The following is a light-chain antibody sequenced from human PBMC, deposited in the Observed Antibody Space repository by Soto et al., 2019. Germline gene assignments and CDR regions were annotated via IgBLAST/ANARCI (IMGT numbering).Light chain of an antibody. CDR3: AAWDDSLSGSGV. J-gene: IGLJ2*01. CDR2: RNN. V-gene: IGLV1-47*01. CDR1: SSNIGSNY. Sequence: QSVLTQPPSASGTPGQRVTISCSGSSSNIGSNYVYWYQQLPGTAPKLLIYRNNQRPSGVPDRFSGSKSGTSASLAISGLRSEDGADYYCAAWDDSLSGSGVFGGGTKLTVL.